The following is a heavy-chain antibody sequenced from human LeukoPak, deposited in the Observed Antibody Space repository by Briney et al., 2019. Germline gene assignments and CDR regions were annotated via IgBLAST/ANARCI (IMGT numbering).Heavy chain of an antibody. CDR1: GFTFSSYS. J-gene: IGHJ4*02. CDR2: IYKEGNT. CDR3: ARESITSGWYLY. V-gene: IGHV3-53*01. D-gene: IGHD6-19*01. Sequence: GGSLRLSCAASGFTFSSYSMNWVRQAPGKGLEWVSTIYKEGNTYHADSVKGRFTMSRDNSKNTLYLQMNSLRVEDTAIYYCARESITSGWYLYWGQGTLVTVSS.